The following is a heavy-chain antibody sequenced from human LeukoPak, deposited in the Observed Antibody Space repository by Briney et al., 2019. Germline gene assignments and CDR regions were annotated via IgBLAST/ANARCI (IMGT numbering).Heavy chain of an antibody. CDR3: AREKGGDWAFDI. CDR2: IIPILGIA. J-gene: IGHJ3*02. CDR1: GGTFSSYA. V-gene: IGHV1-69*04. Sequence: SVKVSCKASGGTFSSYAISWVRQAPGQGLEWMGRIIPILGIANYAQKFQGRVTITADKSTSTAYMELSSLRSEDTAVYYSAREKGGDWAFDIWGQGTMVTVSS. D-gene: IGHD2-21*02.